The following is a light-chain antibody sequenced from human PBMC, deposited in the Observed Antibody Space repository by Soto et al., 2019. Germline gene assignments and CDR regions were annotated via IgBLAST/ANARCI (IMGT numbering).Light chain of an antibody. CDR3: QQYSSHST. Sequence: DIQMTQSPSTLSASVGDRVTITCRASQSTSSYLAWYQQKPGKAPKLLIYQASSLENGVPSRFSGSGSGTELSLTISSLKNDDFETYYCQQYSSHSTFGQGTKVDIK. J-gene: IGKJ1*01. CDR1: QSTSSY. V-gene: IGKV1-5*03. CDR2: QAS.